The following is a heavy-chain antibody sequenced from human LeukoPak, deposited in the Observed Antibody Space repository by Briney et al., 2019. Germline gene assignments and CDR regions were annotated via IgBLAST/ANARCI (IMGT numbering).Heavy chain of an antibody. V-gene: IGHV3-23*01. D-gene: IGHD2-21*01. CDR3: VKDPRDTYGTNWFGS. J-gene: IGHJ5*01. Sequence: PGGSLRLSCVASGFRFWNYAMSWVRQAPGKGLQWVSQISGTGGATWYAGFVRGRFTISRDNSKKTLYLQMSGLRVEDTAMYYCVKDPRDTYGTNWFGSWGQGTLLIGSS. CDR1: GFRFWNYA. CDR2: ISGTGGAT.